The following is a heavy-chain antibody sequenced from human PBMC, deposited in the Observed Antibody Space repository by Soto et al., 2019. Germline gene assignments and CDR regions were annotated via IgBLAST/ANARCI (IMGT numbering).Heavy chain of an antibody. CDR3: AGALDYDYVWGSYRRIAPDFDY. CDR1: GFTFSSYA. V-gene: IGHV3-30-3*01. Sequence: GGSLRLSCAASGFTFSSYAMYWVRQAPGKGLEWVAVISYDGSNKYYADSVKGRFTISRDNSKNTLYLQMNSLRAEDTAVYYCAGALDYDYVWGSYRRIAPDFDYWGQGTLVTVSS. CDR2: ISYDGSNK. J-gene: IGHJ4*02. D-gene: IGHD3-16*02.